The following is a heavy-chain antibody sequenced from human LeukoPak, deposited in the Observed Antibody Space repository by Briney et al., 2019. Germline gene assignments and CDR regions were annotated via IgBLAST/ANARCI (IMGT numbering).Heavy chain of an antibody. CDR1: GFTVSGNY. CDR2: IYSSDNT. V-gene: IGHV3-66*03. CDR3: AKERLPGLLGY. D-gene: IGHD1-26*01. J-gene: IGHJ4*02. Sequence: GGSLRLSCAASGFTVSGNYMSWVRQAPGKGLEWVSVIYSSDNTYYIDSVKGRFTISRDNSKNTLYLQMNSLRAEDTAVYYCAKERLPGLLGYWGQGTLVTVSS.